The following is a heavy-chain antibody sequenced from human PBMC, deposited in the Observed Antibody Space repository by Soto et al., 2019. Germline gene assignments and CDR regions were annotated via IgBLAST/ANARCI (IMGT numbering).Heavy chain of an antibody. J-gene: IGHJ4*02. CDR2: ISSSSSYI. V-gene: IGHV3-21*01. Sequence: EVPLVESGGGLVQPGGSLRLSFAASGFTFSSYSMIWVRQAPGKGLEWVSSISSSSSYIYYADSVKGRFTISRDDAKNSLYLQMNSLRAEDTAVYYCARAGGDCDWGQGTLVTVSS. CDR3: ARAGGDCD. D-gene: IGHD2-21*02. CDR1: GFTFSSYS.